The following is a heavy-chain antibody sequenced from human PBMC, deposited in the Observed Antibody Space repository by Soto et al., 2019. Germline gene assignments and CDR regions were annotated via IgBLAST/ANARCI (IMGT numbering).Heavy chain of an antibody. V-gene: IGHV4-59*08. Sequence: QVQLQESGPGLVKPSETLSLTCTVSGGSISSYYWSWIRQPPGKGLEWIGYIYYSGSTNYNPSLKSRVPISVDTSKNQFSLKLSSVTAADTAVYYCARLLWFGELLTYFDYWGQGTLVTVSS. J-gene: IGHJ4*02. CDR2: IYYSGST. CDR1: GGSISSYY. D-gene: IGHD3-10*01. CDR3: ARLLWFGELLTYFDY.